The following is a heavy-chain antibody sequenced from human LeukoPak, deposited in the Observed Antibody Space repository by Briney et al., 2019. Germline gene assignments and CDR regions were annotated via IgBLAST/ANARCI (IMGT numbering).Heavy chain of an antibody. D-gene: IGHD3-10*01. V-gene: IGHV3-74*01. CDR1: GFTFSIYW. J-gene: IGHJ4*02. Sequence: PGGSLRLSCAPWGFTFSIYWMHWVRQAPGKGLVWVSRINSEGSSTSYANSVKVRFTISRDNAKNTLYLQMNSLRAEDTAVYYCARDSDFGVDYWGQGTLVTVSS. CDR3: ARDSDFGVDY. CDR2: INSEGSST.